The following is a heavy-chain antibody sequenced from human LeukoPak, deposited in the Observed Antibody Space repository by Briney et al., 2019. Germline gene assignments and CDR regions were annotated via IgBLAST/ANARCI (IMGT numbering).Heavy chain of an antibody. CDR2: ISYDGSNK. CDR3: AGGFARWRIDY. J-gene: IGHJ4*02. D-gene: IGHD3-10*01. V-gene: IGHV3-30*14. CDR1: GFTFSSYA. Sequence: GGSLRLSCAAPGFTFSSYAMHWVRQAPGKGLEWVAVISYDGSNKYYADSVKGRFTISRDNSKNTLYLQMNSLRAEDTAVYYCAGGFARWRIDYWGQGTLVTVSS.